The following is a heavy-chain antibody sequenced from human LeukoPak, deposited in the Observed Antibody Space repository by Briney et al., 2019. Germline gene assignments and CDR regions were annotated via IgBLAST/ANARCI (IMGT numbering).Heavy chain of an antibody. CDR3: ARDFCTRTTCPERPFDI. Sequence: GESLRLSCAASGFKFSSYAMHWVRQAPGKGLEYVSDISSNGANTYYVDSVKGRFIMSRDNSNNILYLQMGSLRGEDTAVYFCARDFCTRTTCPERPFDIWGQGTRVTVSA. CDR2: ISSNGANT. CDR1: GFKFSSYA. J-gene: IGHJ3*02. V-gene: IGHV3-64*02. D-gene: IGHD1/OR15-1a*01.